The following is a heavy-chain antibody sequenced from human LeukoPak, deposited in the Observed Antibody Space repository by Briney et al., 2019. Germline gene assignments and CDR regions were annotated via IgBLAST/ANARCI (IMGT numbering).Heavy chain of an antibody. CDR2: ISYDGSNK. V-gene: IGHV3-30*04. D-gene: IGHD6-13*01. Sequence: GGSLRLSCAASGFTFSSYAMHWVRQAPGKGLEWVAVISYDGSNKYYADSVKGRFTISRDNSKNTLYLKMNSLRAEDTAVYYCARAGAAGTTAEYFQHWGQGTLVTVSS. CDR3: ARAGAAGTTAEYFQH. J-gene: IGHJ1*01. CDR1: GFTFSSYA.